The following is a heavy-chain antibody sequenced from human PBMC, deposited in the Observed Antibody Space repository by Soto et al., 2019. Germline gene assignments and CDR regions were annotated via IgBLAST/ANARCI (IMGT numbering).Heavy chain of an antibody. Sequence: EVQLVESGGGLVKPGGSLRLSCAASGFTVSNAWMSWVRQAPGKGLEWVGRIKSKTDGGTTDYAARVNGRFTITREDSKTTLYLQMNSLTTEDPAVYYSTTAPDIFVVVGAPPPRVVDYWGQGTLVTVSS. V-gene: IGHV3-15*01. CDR1: GFTVSNAW. CDR2: IKSKTDGGTT. J-gene: IGHJ4*02. CDR3: TTAPDIFVVVGAPPPRVVDY. D-gene: IGHD2-15*01.